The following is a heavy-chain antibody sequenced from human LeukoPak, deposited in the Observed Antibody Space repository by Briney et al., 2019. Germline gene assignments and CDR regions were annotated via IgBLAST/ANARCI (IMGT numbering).Heavy chain of an antibody. D-gene: IGHD3-3*01. CDR2: ISGSGGST. Sequence: GGSLRLSCAASGFTFSSYAMSWVRQAPGKGLEGVSAISGSGGSTYYADSVKGRFTISIDNSKNTLYLQMNSLRAEDTAVYYCAKAPPIFGVVYFDYWGQGTMGTVSS. CDR3: AKAPPIFGVVYFDY. V-gene: IGHV3-23*01. J-gene: IGHJ4*02. CDR1: GFTFSSYA.